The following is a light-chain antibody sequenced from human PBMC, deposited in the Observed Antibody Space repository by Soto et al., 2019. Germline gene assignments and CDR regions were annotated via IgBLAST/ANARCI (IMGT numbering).Light chain of an antibody. CDR3: QQYNGYPWT. CDR2: RAS. Sequence: DIQMTQSPSILSASVGDRVTITCRASQSISSWLAWYQRKPGKAPKLLIYRASILESGVPSSFSGSGSGTEFTLTISSLQPDDFATYYCQQYNGYPWTFGQGTKVEV. J-gene: IGKJ1*01. V-gene: IGKV1-5*03. CDR1: QSISSW.